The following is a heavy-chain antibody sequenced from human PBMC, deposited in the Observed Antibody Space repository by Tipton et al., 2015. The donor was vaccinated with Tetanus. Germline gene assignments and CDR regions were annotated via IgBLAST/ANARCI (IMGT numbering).Heavy chain of an antibody. D-gene: IGHD2-2*01. CDR2: IYPGDFEI. Sequence: QSGAEVKKSGESLKISCKASGYSFTSYWIGWVRQMPGKGLEWMGIIYPGDFEIRYSPSFQGQVTISRDDSKNTLYLQLNSLRAEDSALYYCAKGQDRSTQDAYDFWGQGTLVTVSS. J-gene: IGHJ4*02. CDR3: AKGQDRSTQDAYDF. CDR1: GYSFTSYW. V-gene: IGHV5-51*01.